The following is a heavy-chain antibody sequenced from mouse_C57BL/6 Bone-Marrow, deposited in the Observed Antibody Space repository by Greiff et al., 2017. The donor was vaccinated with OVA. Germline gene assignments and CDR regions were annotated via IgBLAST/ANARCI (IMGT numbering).Heavy chain of an antibody. CDR2: ISDGGSYT. CDR1: GFTFSSYA. J-gene: IGHJ2*01. V-gene: IGHV5-4*01. D-gene: IGHD4-1*01. Sequence: EVMLVESGGGLVKPGGSLKLSCAASGFTFSSYAMSWVRQTPEKRLEWVATISDGGSYTYYPDNVKGRFTISRDNAKNNLYLQMSHLKSEDTAMYYCARDRGTGSDYWGKGTTLTVSS. CDR3: ARDRGTGSDY.